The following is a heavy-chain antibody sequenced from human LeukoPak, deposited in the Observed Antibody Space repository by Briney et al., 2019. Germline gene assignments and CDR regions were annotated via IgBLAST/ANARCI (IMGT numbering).Heavy chain of an antibody. Sequence: GGSLRLSCAASGFTFNNAWMHWVRQAPGKGVEWVGRIKSKTDGGTTDYSTPVKATFTISRDDSNNILSLQLNSLKPEDTAIYYCTTAPDIWIDYWGQGTLVTVS. D-gene: IGHD3-3*01. CDR3: TTAPDIWIDY. CDR1: GFTFNNAW. CDR2: IKSKTDGGTT. J-gene: IGHJ4*02. V-gene: IGHV3-15*01.